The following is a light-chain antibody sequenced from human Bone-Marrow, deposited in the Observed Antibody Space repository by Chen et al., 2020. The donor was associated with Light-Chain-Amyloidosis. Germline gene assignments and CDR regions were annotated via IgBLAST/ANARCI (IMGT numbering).Light chain of an antibody. CDR3: AHWDDSMMGRL. CDR2: SNN. V-gene: IGLV1-44*01. Sequence: QSVLTQPPSESGTPGQRVTIACSGNSSNVGGITVNWYQQVPGTAPKPLIYSNNKRPSGVPDRFSGSKSGTSASLAISGLQSEDEVDYYCAHWDDSMMGRLFGGGTKLTVL. CDR1: SSNVGGIT. J-gene: IGLJ3*02.